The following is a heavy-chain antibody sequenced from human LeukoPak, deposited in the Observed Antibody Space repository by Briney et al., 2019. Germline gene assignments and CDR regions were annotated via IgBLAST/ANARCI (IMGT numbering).Heavy chain of an antibody. J-gene: IGHJ4*02. CDR1: GFTFSDAW. CDR2: IKSKTDGGTT. V-gene: IGHV3-15*01. Sequence: GGSLRLSCAASGFTFSDAWMSWVRPAPGKGLEWVGRIKSKTDGGTTDYAAPVKGRFTISRDDSKSTLYLQMNSLKTEDTAVYYCTTDLRWEVQPFDYWGQGTLVTVSS. D-gene: IGHD1-26*01. CDR3: TTDLRWEVQPFDY.